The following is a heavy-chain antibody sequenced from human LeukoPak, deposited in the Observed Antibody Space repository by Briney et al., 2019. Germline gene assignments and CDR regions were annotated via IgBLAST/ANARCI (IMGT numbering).Heavy chain of an antibody. J-gene: IGHJ4*02. CDR3: AKDLDAALDY. V-gene: IGHV3-30*18. Sequence: GGSLRLSCAASGFTFSSYWMSWVRQAPGKGLEWVAVISYDGSNKYYADSVKGRFTISRDNSKNTLYLQMNSLRAEDTAVYYCAKDLDAALDYWGQGTLATVSS. D-gene: IGHD3-3*01. CDR1: GFTFSSYW. CDR2: ISYDGSNK.